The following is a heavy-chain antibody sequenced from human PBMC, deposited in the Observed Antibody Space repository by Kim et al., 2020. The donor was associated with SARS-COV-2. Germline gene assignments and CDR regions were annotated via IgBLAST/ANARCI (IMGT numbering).Heavy chain of an antibody. V-gene: IGHV3-30*04. J-gene: IGHJ4*02. Sequence: GGSLRLSCAASGFTFSSYAMHWVRQAPGKGLEWVAVISYDGSNKYYADSVKGRFTISRDNSKNTLYLQMNSLRAEDTAVYYCARDQDNSGYGGTDYWGQGTLVTVSS. D-gene: IGHD5-12*01. CDR3: ARDQDNSGYGGTDY. CDR1: GFTFSSYA. CDR2: ISYDGSNK.